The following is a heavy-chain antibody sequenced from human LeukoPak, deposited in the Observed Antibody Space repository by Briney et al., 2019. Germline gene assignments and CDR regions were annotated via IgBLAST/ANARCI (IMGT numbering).Heavy chain of an antibody. CDR1: GFTFSNYS. J-gene: IGHJ6*02. D-gene: IGHD2-21*02. Sequence: GALRLSCAASGFTFSNYSMNWVRQAPGKGLEWVSSISSSSSYIYYADSVKGRFTISRDNAKNSLYLQMNSLRAEDTAVYYCARGTANYYYYGMDVWGQGTTVTVSS. CDR3: ARGTANYYYYGMDV. CDR2: ISSSSSYI. V-gene: IGHV3-21*01.